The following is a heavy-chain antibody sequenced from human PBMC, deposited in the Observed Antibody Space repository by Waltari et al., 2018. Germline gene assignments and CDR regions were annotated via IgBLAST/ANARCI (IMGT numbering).Heavy chain of an antibody. Sequence: ACIRQPPGKGLEWSGTMSYNGATYSSPSLKSRVTVSRDTSKNHLSLKLDSVTAADTAVYYCATYIGASIGTAAFDVWGQGTMVTVSS. CDR3: ATYIGASIGTAAFDV. V-gene: IGHV4-39*02. CDR2: MSYNGAT. J-gene: IGHJ3*01. D-gene: IGHD5-12*01.